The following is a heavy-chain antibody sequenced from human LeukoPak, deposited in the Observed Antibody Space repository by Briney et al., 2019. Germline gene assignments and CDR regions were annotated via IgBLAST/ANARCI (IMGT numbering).Heavy chain of an antibody. D-gene: IGHD6-19*01. CDR3: VRAEGQSFDY. CDR2: VNSDGSST. V-gene: IGHV3-74*01. Sequence: GGSLRLSCAASGFTFRRYWMHWVRHAPRKGLVWVSRVNSDGSSTSYGDSVKGRFTISRDNAKNTLSLQMNSLRAEDTAVYYCVRAEGQSFDYWRQGTLVTVSS. J-gene: IGHJ4*02. CDR1: GFTFRRYW.